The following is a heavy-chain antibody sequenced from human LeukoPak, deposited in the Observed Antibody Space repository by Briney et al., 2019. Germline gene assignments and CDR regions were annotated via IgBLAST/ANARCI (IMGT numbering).Heavy chain of an antibody. V-gene: IGHV1-2*02. CDR2: IYPNSGAT. J-gene: IGHJ4*02. CDR3: GTLLSNGPFDY. Sequence: EASVKVSCKASGYTFTGYYMHWVRQAPGQGLEWMGWIYPNSGATKYAQKFQGRVTMTRDTSISTAYMELSGLRSDGTAVYYCGTLLSNGPFDYWGQGSLVTVSS. CDR1: GYTFTGYY.